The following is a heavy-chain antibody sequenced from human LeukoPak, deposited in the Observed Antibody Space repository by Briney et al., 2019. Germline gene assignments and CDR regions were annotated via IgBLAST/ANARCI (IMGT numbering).Heavy chain of an antibody. CDR1: GFTFSSYA. J-gene: IGHJ4*02. D-gene: IGHD2-15*01. CDR2: ISGSGVTT. Sequence: QSGGSLRLSCAASGFTFSSYAMSWVRQAPGKGLEWVSIISGSGVTTYYADSVKGRFTISRDSSRNTLYLQMDSLRAEDTAIYYCATSPCSGGSCYSGYFDLWGQGTLVTVSS. CDR3: ATSPCSGGSCYSGYFDL. V-gene: IGHV3-23*01.